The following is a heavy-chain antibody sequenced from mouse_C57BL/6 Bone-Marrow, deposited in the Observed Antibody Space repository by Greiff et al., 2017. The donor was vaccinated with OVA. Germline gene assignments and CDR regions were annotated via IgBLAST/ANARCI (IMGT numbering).Heavy chain of an antibody. D-gene: IGHD2-4*01. CDR3: ARLSLRGY. J-gene: IGHJ2*01. CDR2: IHPNSGSI. Sequence: VQLQQPGAELVKPGASVKLSCKASGYTFTSYWMHWVKQRPGQGLEWIGMIHPNSGSINYNEKFKSKATLTVDKSSSTAYMQLSSLTSEDSAVYYCARLSLRGYWGQGTTLTVSS. CDR1: GYTFTSYW. V-gene: IGHV1-64*01.